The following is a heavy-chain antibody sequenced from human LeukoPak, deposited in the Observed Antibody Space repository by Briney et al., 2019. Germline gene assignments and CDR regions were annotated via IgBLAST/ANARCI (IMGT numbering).Heavy chain of an antibody. CDR1: GFIFGDHA. V-gene: IGHV3-49*04. J-gene: IGHJ6*02. Sequence: GRSLRLSCTGSGFIFGDHAMSWVRQAPGKGLEWVGFIRSKAHRGTTEYAASVKGRFTISRDDFASIAYLQMNSLRTEDTAVYYCARGPIELWIHNAMDVWGQGTTVTVSS. CDR3: ARGPIELWIHNAMDV. CDR2: IRSKAHRGTT. D-gene: IGHD5-18*01.